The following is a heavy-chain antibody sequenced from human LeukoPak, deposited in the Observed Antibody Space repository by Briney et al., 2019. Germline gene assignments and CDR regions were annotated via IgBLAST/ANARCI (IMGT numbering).Heavy chain of an antibody. CDR1: GYTFTSYY. CDR3: ASAIAVAGTLDY. D-gene: IGHD6-19*01. J-gene: IGHJ4*02. Sequence: ASVKVSCKASGYTFTSYYMHWVRQAPGQGLEWMGIINPSGGSTSYAQKFQGRVTMTRDTSTSTVYMELSSLRSEDTAVYYCASAIAVAGTLDYWGQGTLVTVSS. CDR2: INPSGGST. V-gene: IGHV1-46*03.